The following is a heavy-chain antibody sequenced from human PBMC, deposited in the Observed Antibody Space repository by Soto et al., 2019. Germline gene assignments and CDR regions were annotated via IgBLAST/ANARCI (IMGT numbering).Heavy chain of an antibody. Sequence: ASVKVSCKVSGYTLTELSMHWVRQAPGKGLEWMVGFDPEDGETIYAQKFQGRVTMTEDTSTDTAYMELSSLRSEDTAVYYCATLHLKAYYYDSSGQLIDYWGQGTLVTVSS. CDR1: GYTLTELS. J-gene: IGHJ4*02. V-gene: IGHV1-24*01. CDR2: FDPEDGET. D-gene: IGHD3-22*01. CDR3: ATLHLKAYYYDSSGQLIDY.